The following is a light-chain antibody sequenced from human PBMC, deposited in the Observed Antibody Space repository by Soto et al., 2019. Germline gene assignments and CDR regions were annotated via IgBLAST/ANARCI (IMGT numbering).Light chain of an antibody. CDR1: SSNIGSNY. CDR3: ASWDDTLTGLL. Sequence: QSVLTQPPSASGTPGQRVNISCSGSSSNIGSNYVYWYQQLPGTAPKLLIYRNDQRPSGVPDRFSGSNSGTSASLAIIGLRSEDEAHYHCASWDDTLTGLLFGGGTKLTVL. J-gene: IGLJ2*01. CDR2: RND. V-gene: IGLV1-47*01.